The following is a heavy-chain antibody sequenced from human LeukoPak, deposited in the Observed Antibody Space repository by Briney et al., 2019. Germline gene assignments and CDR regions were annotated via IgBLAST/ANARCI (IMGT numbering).Heavy chain of an antibody. CDR2: IYYSGST. Sequence: SETLSLTCTVSGGSISSYYWSWIRQPPGKGLEWIGYIYYSGSTNYNPSLKSRVTISVDTSKNQFSLKLSSVTAADTAVYYCARDRFLSGTVHNDAFDIWGQGTMVTVSS. V-gene: IGHV4-59*01. D-gene: IGHD1-1*01. CDR1: GGSISSYY. CDR3: ARDRFLSGTVHNDAFDI. J-gene: IGHJ3*02.